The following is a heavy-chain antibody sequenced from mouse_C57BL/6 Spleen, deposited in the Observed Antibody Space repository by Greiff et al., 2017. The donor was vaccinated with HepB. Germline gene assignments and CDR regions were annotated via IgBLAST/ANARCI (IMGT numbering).Heavy chain of an antibody. CDR2: IYPGDGDT. V-gene: IGHV1-82*01. CDR1: GYAFSSHW. D-gene: IGHD1-1*01. J-gene: IGHJ2*01. CDR3: ARHYYGSPFDY. Sequence: VQLQESGPELVKPGASVKISCKASGYAFSSHWMKWVKQRPGKGLEWIGRIYPGDGDTDYNGKFKGKATPTADKSPSTAYMQLSSLTSEDSAVYFCARHYYGSPFDYWGQGTTLTVSS.